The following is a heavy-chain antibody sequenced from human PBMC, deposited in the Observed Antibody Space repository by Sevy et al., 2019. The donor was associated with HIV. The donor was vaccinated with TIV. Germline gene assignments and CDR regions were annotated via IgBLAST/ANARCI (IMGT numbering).Heavy chain of an antibody. CDR3: VRREGLTDSGWGPDF. V-gene: IGHV4-39*02. D-gene: IGHD1-26*01. J-gene: IGHJ4*02. CDR2: IYYRGHT. Sequence: SETLSLTCTVSGGSISSTTSYWGWIRQPPGKGLEWIGTIYYRGHTSYNPSLKNRVTISVDTSNNHFSLKVTSVTAADTAVYYSVRREGLTDSGWGPDFWGRGTLVTRSS. CDR1: GGSISSTTSY.